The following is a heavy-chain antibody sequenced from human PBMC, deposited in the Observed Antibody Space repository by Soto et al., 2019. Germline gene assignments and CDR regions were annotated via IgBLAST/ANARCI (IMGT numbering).Heavy chain of an antibody. CDR2: MNPNSGNT. CDR1: GYTFTSYD. CDR3: ARPRYCSSTSCPSRLDP. D-gene: IGHD2-2*01. Sequence: QVQLGQSGAEVKKPGASVKVSCKASGYTFTSYDINWVRQATGQGLEWMGWMNPNSGNTGYAQKFQGRVTMTRNTSISTAYMELSSLRSEDTAVYYCARPRYCSSTSCPSRLDPWGQGTLVTVSS. J-gene: IGHJ5*02. V-gene: IGHV1-8*01.